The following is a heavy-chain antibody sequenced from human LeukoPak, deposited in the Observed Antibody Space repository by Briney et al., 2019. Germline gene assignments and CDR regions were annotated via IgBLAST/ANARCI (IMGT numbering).Heavy chain of an antibody. CDR1: GGSISSYY. CDR3: ARARVTMVWGVTWFDP. V-gene: IGHV4-59*01. CDR2: IYYSGST. Sequence: SETLSLTCTVSGGSISSYYWSWIRQPPGKGLEWIGYIYYSGSTNYNPSLKSRVTISVDTSKNQFSLKLSSVTAADTAVYYCARARVTMVWGVTWFDPWGQGTLVTVSS. D-gene: IGHD3-10*01. J-gene: IGHJ5*02.